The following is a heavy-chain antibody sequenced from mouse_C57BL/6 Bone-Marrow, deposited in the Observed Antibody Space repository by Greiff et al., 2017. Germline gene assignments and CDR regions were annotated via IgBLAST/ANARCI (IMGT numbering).Heavy chain of an antibody. CDR3: ALDSSGYEFAY. J-gene: IGHJ3*01. D-gene: IGHD3-2*02. CDR1: GYAFSSSW. Sequence: QVQLQQSGPELVKPGASVKISCKASGYAFSSSWMNWVKQRPGKGLEWIGRIYPGDGDTNYNGKFKGKDTLTADKSSSTAYMQLSSLTSEDSAVYFCALDSSGYEFAYGGQGTLVTVSA. V-gene: IGHV1-82*01. CDR2: IYPGDGDT.